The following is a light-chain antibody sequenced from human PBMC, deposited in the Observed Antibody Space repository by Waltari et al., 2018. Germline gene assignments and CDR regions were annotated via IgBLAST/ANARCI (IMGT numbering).Light chain of an antibody. Sequence: DVVMTQSPDSLAVSLGERATINCKSSQSLLYTSNNKNYLAWYQQKPGQPPKILIYWASIRESWVPDRFSGSGYGTDFTLTISGLQAEDVASYFCLQYLHTPRTFGQGTKVEIK. CDR1: QSLLYTSNNKNY. J-gene: IGKJ1*01. CDR3: LQYLHTPRT. V-gene: IGKV4-1*01. CDR2: WAS.